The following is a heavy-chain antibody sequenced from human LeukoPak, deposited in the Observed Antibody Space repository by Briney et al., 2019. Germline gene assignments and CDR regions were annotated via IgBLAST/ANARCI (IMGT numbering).Heavy chain of an antibody. D-gene: IGHD4-11*01. V-gene: IGHV3-48*03. CDR1: GFTFSIYE. J-gene: IGHJ4*02. Sequence: PGGSLRLSCAASGFTFSIYEMTWVRQAPGKGLEWVSYINSANIIKYGDSVKGRFTISRDNAKNSLYLQMNSLRVEDTAVYYCARFHTSNYNSIDYWGQGTLVTVSS. CDR3: ARFHTSNYNSIDY. CDR2: INSANII.